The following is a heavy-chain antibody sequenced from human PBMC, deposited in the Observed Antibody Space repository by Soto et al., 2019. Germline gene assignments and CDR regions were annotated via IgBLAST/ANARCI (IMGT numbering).Heavy chain of an antibody. V-gene: IGHV3-48*02. Sequence: PGGSLRLSCAASGFTFSSYSMNWVRQAPGKGLQWVSYISRSSSNIYYADSVKGRFTISRDNAKNSLYLQMNTLTDEDTAVYYCARAGTSLGYCSSTSCYVFDYWGQGILVTVSS. J-gene: IGHJ4*02. CDR3: ARAGTSLGYCSSTSCYVFDY. CDR1: GFTFSSYS. D-gene: IGHD2-2*01. CDR2: ISRSSSNI.